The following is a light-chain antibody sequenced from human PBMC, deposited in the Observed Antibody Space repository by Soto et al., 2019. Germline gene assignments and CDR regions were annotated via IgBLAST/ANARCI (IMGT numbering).Light chain of an antibody. J-gene: IGKJ2*01. CDR1: QSINTW. CDR3: QQYNDSFRYT. Sequence: DIQMTQSPSTLSASVGDRVTITCRASQSINTWLAWYQQKPGTFPKLLVYEASTLESGVPSRFSGSRSGTEFTLTVSSLQHDDFANYYCQQYNDSFRYTFGQGTKVDIK. V-gene: IGKV1-5*03. CDR2: EAS.